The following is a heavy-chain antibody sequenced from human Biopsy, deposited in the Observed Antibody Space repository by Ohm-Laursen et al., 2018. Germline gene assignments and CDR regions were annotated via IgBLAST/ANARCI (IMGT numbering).Heavy chain of an antibody. D-gene: IGHD3-16*01. CDR2: ISGIGDTT. V-gene: IGHV3-11*01. J-gene: IGHJ4*02. Sequence: SLRLSCTASGFTFSDYYMSWIRQAQGRGLEWVSHISGIGDTTYYADSVKGRFTISRDNSKNSLYLQMNSLRAEDTAVYYCARDLTWGSYFDSWGQGSLVTVSS. CDR1: GFTFSDYY. CDR3: ARDLTWGSYFDS.